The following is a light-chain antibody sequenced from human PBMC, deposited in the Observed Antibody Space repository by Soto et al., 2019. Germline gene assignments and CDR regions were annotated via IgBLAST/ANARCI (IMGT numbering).Light chain of an antibody. CDR2: GAS. CDR3: QQRTLWPRT. CDR1: QSLSGT. J-gene: IGKJ1*01. V-gene: IGKV3-11*01. Sequence: DIVLTQSPATLSLSPGERATLSCRASQSLSGTLAWFQQKPGQPPRLLIYGASNRATGIPARFTASGSGTDFTLTISSLEPEDFAVYYCQQRTLWPRTFGQGTKV.